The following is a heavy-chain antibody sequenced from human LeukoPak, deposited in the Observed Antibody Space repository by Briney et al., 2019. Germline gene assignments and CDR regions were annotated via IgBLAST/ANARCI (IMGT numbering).Heavy chain of an antibody. J-gene: IGHJ5*02. D-gene: IGHD6-13*01. Sequence: GGSLRLSCAASGFTFSAFAMTWVRQAPGKAPEWISSITGGGNSVFYADPVKGRFTFSRDNSRNTLYLQMDSLGAEDTAVYRAKGAGAGKVDWFDPWGQGTQVTVSS. CDR3: AKGAGAGKVDWFDP. CDR2: ITGGGNSV. V-gene: IGHV3-23*01. CDR1: GFTFSAFA.